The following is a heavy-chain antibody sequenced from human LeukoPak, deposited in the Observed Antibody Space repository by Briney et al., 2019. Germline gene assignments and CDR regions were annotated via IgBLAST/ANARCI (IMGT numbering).Heavy chain of an antibody. J-gene: IGHJ4*02. CDR1: GGSISSSSYY. V-gene: IGHV4-39*07. D-gene: IGHD3-22*01. Sequence: SETLPLTCTVSGGSISSSSYYWGWIRQPPGKGLEWIGSIYYSGSTYYNPSLKSRVTISVDTSKNQFSLKLSSVTAADTAVYYCARGRYYDSPYFDYWGQGTLVTVSS. CDR2: IYYSGST. CDR3: ARGRYYDSPYFDY.